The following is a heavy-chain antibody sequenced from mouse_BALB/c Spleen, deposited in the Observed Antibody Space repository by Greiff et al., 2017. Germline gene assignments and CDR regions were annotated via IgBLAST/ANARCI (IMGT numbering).Heavy chain of an antibody. CDR3: TREWGNYAWFAY. CDR2: IYPGNSDT. V-gene: IGHV1-5*01. J-gene: IGHJ3*01. D-gene: IGHD2-1*01. Sequence: VQLQQSGTVLARPGASVKMSCKASGYSFTSYWMHWVKQRPGQGLEWIGAIYPGNSDTSYNQKCKGKAKLTAVTSASTAYMELSSLTNEDSAVYYCTREWGNYAWFAYWGQGTLVTVSA. CDR1: GYSFTSYW.